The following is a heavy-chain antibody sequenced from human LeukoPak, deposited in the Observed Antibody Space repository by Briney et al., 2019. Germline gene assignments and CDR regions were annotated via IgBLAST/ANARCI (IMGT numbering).Heavy chain of an antibody. CDR1: GGTFRTYV. Sequence: SVKVSCKASGGTFRTYVFSWVRQDPGQGLEWMGGISPIFNAANYAQKFKGRVTITADEGTNTVYMEMSSLTSEDTAVYYCATDRSNHDNFDSWGQGTLVTVSS. CDR3: ATDRSNHDNFDS. V-gene: IGHV1-69*13. J-gene: IGHJ4*02. CDR2: ISPIFNAA. D-gene: IGHD3-22*01.